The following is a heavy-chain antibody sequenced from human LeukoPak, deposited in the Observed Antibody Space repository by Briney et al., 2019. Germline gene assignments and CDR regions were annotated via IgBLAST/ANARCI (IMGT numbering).Heavy chain of an antibody. J-gene: IGHJ4*02. CDR2: INPNSGGT. CDR3: ARDCSGGSCY. CDR1: GYTFTSYG. D-gene: IGHD2-15*01. V-gene: IGHV1-2*02. Sequence: ASVKVSCKASGYTFTSYGISWVRQAPGQGLEWMGWINPNSGGTNYAQKFQGGVTMTRDTSISTAYMELSRLRSDDTAVYYCARDCSGGSCYWGQGTLVTVSS.